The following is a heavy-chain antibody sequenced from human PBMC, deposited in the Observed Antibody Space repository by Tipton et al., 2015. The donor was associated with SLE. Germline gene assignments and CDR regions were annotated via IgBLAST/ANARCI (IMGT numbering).Heavy chain of an antibody. CDR3: SSPGRTVAGHDAFDI. V-gene: IGHV3-53*05. CDR2: IYSGGST. Sequence: SLRLSCAASGFTVSSNYMSWVRQAPGKGLEWVSVIYSGGSTYYADSVKGRFTISRDNSKNTLYLQMNSLRAEDTAVYYCSSPGRTVAGHDAFDIWGQGTMVTVSS. J-gene: IGHJ3*02. CDR1: GFTVSSNY. D-gene: IGHD6-19*01.